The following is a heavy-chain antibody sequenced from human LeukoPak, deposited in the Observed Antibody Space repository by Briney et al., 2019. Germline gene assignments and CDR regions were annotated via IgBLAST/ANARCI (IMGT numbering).Heavy chain of an antibody. CDR1: GFTFDDYG. J-gene: IGHJ5*02. D-gene: IGHD3-22*01. CDR3: AKVTADSSGFNWFDP. Sequence: GGSLRLSCAASGFTFDDYGMSWVRQAPGKGLEWVSGINWNGGSTGYADSVKGRFTISRDNAKNSLYLQMNSLRAEDTAVYYCAKVTADSSGFNWFDPWGQGTLVTVSS. V-gene: IGHV3-20*04. CDR2: INWNGGST.